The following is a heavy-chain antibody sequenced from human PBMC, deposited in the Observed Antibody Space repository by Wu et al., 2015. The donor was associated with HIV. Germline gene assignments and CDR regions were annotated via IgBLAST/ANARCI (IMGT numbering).Heavy chain of an antibody. CDR2: IYQSGNT. CDR1: GYSITSGNY. CDR3: ARHVPKIKYFFDY. Sequence: QVQLQESGPGLVKPSETLSLTCAVSGYSITSGNYWGWIRQPPGKGLQWIGSIYQSGNTYDNASLKSRVTMSVDTSKNQFSLRLSSVTAADTAIYYCARHVPKIKYFFDYWGQGMLVTASS. D-gene: IGHD2-2*01. V-gene: IGHV4-38-2*01. J-gene: IGHJ4*02.